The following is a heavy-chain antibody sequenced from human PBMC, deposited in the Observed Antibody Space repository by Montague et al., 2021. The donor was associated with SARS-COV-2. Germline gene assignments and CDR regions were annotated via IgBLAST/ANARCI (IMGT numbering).Heavy chain of an antibody. D-gene: IGHD6-13*01. V-gene: IGHV4-59*01. CDR1: SGSISSYH. Sequence: SETLSLTCTVSSGSISSYHWSWIRQPPGTGLEWIGYIYYSGSTNYNPSLKSRVTISVDTSKNQFSLKLSSVTAADTAVYYCARGAEYSSSWYLAFEIWGQGTMVTVSS. CDR3: ARGAEYSSSWYLAFEI. J-gene: IGHJ3*02. CDR2: IYYSGST.